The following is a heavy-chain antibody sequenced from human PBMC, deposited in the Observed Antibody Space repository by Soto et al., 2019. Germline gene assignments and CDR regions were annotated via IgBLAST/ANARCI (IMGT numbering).Heavy chain of an antibody. CDR3: AKDRGSSHPTRPDNYFDY. Sequence: GGSLRLSCAASGFTFSSYGMHWVRQAPGKGLEWVAVISYDGSNKYYADSVKGRFTISRDNSKNRLYLQMNSLRAEDTAVYYCAKDRGSSHPTRPDNYFDYWGQGTLVTVSS. J-gene: IGHJ4*02. D-gene: IGHD6-13*01. CDR1: GFTFSSYG. CDR2: ISYDGSNK. V-gene: IGHV3-30*18.